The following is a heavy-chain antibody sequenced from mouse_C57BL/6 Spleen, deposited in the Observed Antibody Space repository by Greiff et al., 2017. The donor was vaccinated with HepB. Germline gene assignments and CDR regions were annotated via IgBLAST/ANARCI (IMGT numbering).Heavy chain of an antibody. CDR1: GYTFTDYN. CDR2: INPNNGGT. CDR3: ARAGEGAMDY. J-gene: IGHJ4*01. Sequence: VQLKESGPELVKPGASVKIPCKASGYTFTDYNMDWVKQSHGKSLEWIGDINPNNGGTIYNQKFKGKATLTVDKSSSTAYMELRSLTSEDTAVYYCARAGEGAMDYWGQGTSVTVSS. D-gene: IGHD4-1*01. V-gene: IGHV1-18*01.